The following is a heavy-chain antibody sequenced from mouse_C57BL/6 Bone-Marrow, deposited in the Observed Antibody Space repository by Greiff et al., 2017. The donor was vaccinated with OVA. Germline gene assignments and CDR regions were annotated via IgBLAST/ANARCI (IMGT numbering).Heavy chain of an antibody. J-gene: IGHJ4*01. V-gene: IGHV1-80*01. CDR3: ARSELLRAMDY. Sequence: QVQLQQSGAELVKPGASVKISCKASGYAFSSYWMNWVKQRPGKGLEWIGQIYPGDGDTNYNGKFKGKATLTADKSSSTAYMQLSSLTSEDSAVYFCARSELLRAMDYWGQGTSVTVSS. CDR1: GYAFSSYW. CDR2: IYPGDGDT. D-gene: IGHD1-1*01.